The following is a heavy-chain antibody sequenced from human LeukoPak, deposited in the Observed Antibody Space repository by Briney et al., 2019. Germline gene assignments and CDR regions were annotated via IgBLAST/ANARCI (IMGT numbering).Heavy chain of an antibody. D-gene: IGHD5-18*01. CDR3: ARDPSRGYNYGYGDY. Sequence: PGGSLRLSCAASGFTFSSYSMNWVRQAPGKGLEWVSSISSSSSYIYYADSVKGRFTIARDNAENSLYLQMNSLRAEDTAVYYCARDPSRGYNYGYGDYWGQGTLVIVSS. CDR2: ISSSSSYI. V-gene: IGHV3-21*01. J-gene: IGHJ4*02. CDR1: GFTFSSYS.